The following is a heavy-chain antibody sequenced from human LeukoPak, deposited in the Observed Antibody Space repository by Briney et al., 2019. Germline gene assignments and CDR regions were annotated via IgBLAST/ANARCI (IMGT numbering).Heavy chain of an antibody. V-gene: IGHV3-7*01. CDR1: GFTFSSYW. CDR3: ASIAARRVYYYYYYMDV. J-gene: IGHJ6*03. D-gene: IGHD6-6*01. CDR2: IKQDGSEK. Sequence: PGGSLRLSCAASGFTFSSYWMSWVRQAPGKGLEWVANIKQDGSEKYYVDSVKGRLTISRDNAKNSLYLQMNSLRAEDTAVYYCASIAARRVYYYYYYMDVWGKGTTVTVSS.